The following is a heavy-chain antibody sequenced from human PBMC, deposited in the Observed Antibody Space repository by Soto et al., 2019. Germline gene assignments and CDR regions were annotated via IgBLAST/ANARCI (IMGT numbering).Heavy chain of an antibody. CDR1: GFTFSSYS. CDR3: ARDFEYNWNFVFDY. D-gene: IGHD1-7*01. Sequence: GGSLRLSCAASGFTFSSYSMNWVRQAPGKGLEWVSYISRSSSTIFYADSVKVRFTISRDNAKNSLYLQMNSLRAEDTAVYYCARDFEYNWNFVFDYWGQGTLVTVSS. CDR2: ISRSSSTI. J-gene: IGHJ4*02. V-gene: IGHV3-48*01.